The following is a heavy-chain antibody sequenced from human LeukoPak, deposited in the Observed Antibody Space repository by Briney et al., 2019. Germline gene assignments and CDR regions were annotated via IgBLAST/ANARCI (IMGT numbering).Heavy chain of an antibody. J-gene: IGHJ6*02. CDR1: GDSISSSSYY. CDR3: ARGRGV. CDR2: IYYSGST. V-gene: IGHV4-31*03. Sequence: SETLSLTCTVSGDSISSSSYYWGWIRQHPGEGLEWIGYIYYSGSTYYNPSLKSRVSISVDTSKNQFSLKLSSVTAADTAVYYCARGRGVWGQGTTVTVSS.